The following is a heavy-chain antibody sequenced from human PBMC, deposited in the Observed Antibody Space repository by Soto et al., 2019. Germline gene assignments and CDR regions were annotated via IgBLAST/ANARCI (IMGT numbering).Heavy chain of an antibody. Sequence: EVHLLESGGVLVQPGESLRLSCETSGFTFSNCVMTWVRQAPGKGLEWVSVITKTGDTDYADSVKGRFPISRDNSKNTVYLQMNSLRAEDTAVYYCAKGLLNGRWYAADWGQGTLVTVSS. D-gene: IGHD6-13*01. CDR2: ITKTGDT. CDR1: GFTFSNCV. J-gene: IGHJ4*02. V-gene: IGHV3-23*01. CDR3: AKGLLNGRWYAAD.